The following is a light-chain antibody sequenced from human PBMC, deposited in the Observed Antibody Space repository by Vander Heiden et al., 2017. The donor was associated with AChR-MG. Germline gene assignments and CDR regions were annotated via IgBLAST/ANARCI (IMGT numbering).Light chain of an antibody. Sequence: QSALTQPASVSGSPGQSLTISCTGTSSDVGTYDLVSWYQHHQSKAPKIMIYEVNTRPSGVSNRFSASKSGNTASLTISGLQAEDEADYYCCAYADSVTVLFGGGTKLTVL. CDR2: EVN. V-gene: IGLV2-23*02. CDR1: SSDVGTYDL. CDR3: CAYADSVTVL. J-gene: IGLJ2*01.